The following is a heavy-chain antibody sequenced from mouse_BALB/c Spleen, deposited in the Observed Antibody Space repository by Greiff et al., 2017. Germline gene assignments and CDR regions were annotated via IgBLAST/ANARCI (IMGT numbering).Heavy chain of an antibody. V-gene: IGHV5-6*01. CDR3: ARHSPITTVVPYYFDY. CDR1: GFTFSSYG. Sequence: EVMLVESGGDLVKPGGSLKLSCAASGFTFSSYGMSWVRQTPDKRLEWVATISSGGSYTYYPDSVKGRFTISRDNAKNTLYLQMSSLKSEDTAMYYCARHSPITTVVPYYFDYWGQGTTLTVSS. CDR2: ISSGGSYT. J-gene: IGHJ2*01. D-gene: IGHD1-1*01.